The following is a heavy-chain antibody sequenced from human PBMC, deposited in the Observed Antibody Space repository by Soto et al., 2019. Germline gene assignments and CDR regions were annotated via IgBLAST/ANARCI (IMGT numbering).Heavy chain of an antibody. J-gene: IGHJ4*02. V-gene: IGHV4-31*03. CDR3: ARVVSIGRPYYLDY. D-gene: IGHD2-21*01. CDR1: GGSISSGGYY. Sequence: TLSLTCTVSGGSISSGGYYLSLIRHHPGKGLEWIGYIYYSGSTYYNPSLKSRVTISVDTSKNQFSLKLSSVTAADTAVYYCARVVSIGRPYYLDYWGQGTLVTVSS. CDR2: IYYSGST.